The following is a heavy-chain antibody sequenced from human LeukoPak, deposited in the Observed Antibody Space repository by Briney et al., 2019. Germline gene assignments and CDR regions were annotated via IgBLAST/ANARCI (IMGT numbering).Heavy chain of an antibody. Sequence: PGGSLRLSCAASGFTFSSYAMSWVRQAPGKGLEWVSAISGSGGSTYYADSVKGRFTISRDNSKNTLYLQMNSLRAEDTAVYYCANLHSPIVVVPAARGDAFDIWGQGTMVTVSS. CDR2: ISGSGGST. D-gene: IGHD2-2*01. J-gene: IGHJ3*02. CDR3: ANLHSPIVVVPAARGDAFDI. CDR1: GFTFSSYA. V-gene: IGHV3-23*01.